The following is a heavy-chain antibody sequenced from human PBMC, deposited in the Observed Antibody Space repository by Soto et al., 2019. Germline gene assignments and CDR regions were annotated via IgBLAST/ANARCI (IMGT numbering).Heavy chain of an antibody. J-gene: IGHJ6*02. CDR3: AKDQGRREWLSNSYYYGMDV. D-gene: IGHD3-3*01. CDR2: ISYDGSNK. CDR1: GFTFSSYG. V-gene: IGHV3-30*18. Sequence: QVQLVESGGGVVQPGRSLRLSCAASGFTFSSYGMHWVRQAPGKGLEWVAVISYDGSNKYYADSVKGRFTISRDNSKNTLYLQRDSLRAEDTDVYYCAKDQGRREWLSNSYYYGMDVWGQGTTVTVSS.